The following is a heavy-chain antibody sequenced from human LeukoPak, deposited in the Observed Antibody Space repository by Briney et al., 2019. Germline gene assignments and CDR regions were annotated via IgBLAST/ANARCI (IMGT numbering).Heavy chain of an antibody. J-gene: IGHJ4*02. V-gene: IGHV4-39*07. CDR2: IYYSGST. CDR3: ARGGYSYGRIFDY. CDR1: GGSISSSSYY. Sequence: SETLSLTCTVSGGSISSSSYYWGWIRQPPGKGLEWIGSIYYSGSTYYNPSLKSRVTISVDTSKNQFSLKLSSVTAADTAVYYCARGGYSYGRIFDYWGQGTLVTVSS. D-gene: IGHD5-18*01.